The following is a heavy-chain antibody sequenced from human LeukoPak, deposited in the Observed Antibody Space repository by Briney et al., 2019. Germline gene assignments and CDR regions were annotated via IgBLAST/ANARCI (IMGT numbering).Heavy chain of an antibody. J-gene: IGHJ4*02. CDR3: ARDWGYGSGTYYID. CDR1: GFTFSSHT. V-gene: IGHV3-30*04. Sequence: PGRSLRLSCAASGFTFSSHTMHWVRQAPGKGLESVGVILYDGSDKYYADSVKGRFSISRDNSKNTLYLQMNGLRAEDTAVYYCARDWGYGSGTYYIDWGQGTLVTVSS. CDR2: ILYDGSDK. D-gene: IGHD3-10*01.